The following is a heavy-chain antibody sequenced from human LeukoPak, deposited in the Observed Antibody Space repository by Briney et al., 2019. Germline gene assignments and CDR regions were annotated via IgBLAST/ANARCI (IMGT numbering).Heavy chain of an antibody. V-gene: IGHV4-34*01. Sequence: SGTLSLTCAVYGGSFSGYYWSWIRQRPGKGLEWIGEINHSGSTNYNPFLKSRVTISVDTSKNQFSLKLSSVTAADTAVYYCARVRDPIAYYFDYRGQGTLVTVSS. J-gene: IGHJ4*02. D-gene: IGHD2-21*01. CDR2: INHSGST. CDR1: GGSFSGYY. CDR3: ARVRDPIAYYFDY.